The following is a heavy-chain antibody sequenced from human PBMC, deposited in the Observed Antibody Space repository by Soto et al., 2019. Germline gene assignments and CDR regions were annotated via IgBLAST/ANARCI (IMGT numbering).Heavy chain of an antibody. D-gene: IGHD3-10*01. CDR1: GFTFSDYY. V-gene: IGHV3-11*01. J-gene: IGHJ5*02. Sequence: GGSLRLSCAASGFTFSDYYMTWIRQAPGKGLEWVSHISNTGSPLYYADSVKGRFTFSRDNAKNSMYLQMNSLRAEDTAVYYCAKVVRGPWGQGTLVTVPQ. CDR2: ISNTGSPL. CDR3: AKVVRGP.